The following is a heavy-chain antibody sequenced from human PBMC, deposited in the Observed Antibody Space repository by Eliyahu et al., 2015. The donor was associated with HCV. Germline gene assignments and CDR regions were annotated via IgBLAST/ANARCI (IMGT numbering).Heavy chain of an antibody. CDR3: AKAPQLGRGGGYFDY. Sequence: EVQMLESGGGLVQPGGSLRLSCAASGFTFSNYAMNWVRQTPGKGLEGVSAISGSGGSTYYADSVKGRFTISRDNSKNTLYLQMNSLRADDTAVYYCAKAPQLGRGGGYFDYWGQGTLVTVSS. V-gene: IGHV3-23*01. CDR2: ISGSGGST. J-gene: IGHJ4*02. CDR1: GFTFSNYA. D-gene: IGHD1-1*01.